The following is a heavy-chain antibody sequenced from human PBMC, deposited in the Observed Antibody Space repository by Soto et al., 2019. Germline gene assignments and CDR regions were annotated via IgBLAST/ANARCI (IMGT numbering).Heavy chain of an antibody. D-gene: IGHD7-27*01. Sequence: QVQLVQSGAEVKKPGASVKVSCKASGYTFTSYDINWVRQATGQGLEWIGWMSPKTGNTGYAQNFQGRVTMTGNPSISTAYMELSSLTSEDTAIYYGARGPHDWGFDLWGQGTLVPVSS. CDR1: GYTFTSYD. J-gene: IGHJ4*02. CDR3: ARGPHDWGFDL. CDR2: MSPKTGNT. V-gene: IGHV1-8*01.